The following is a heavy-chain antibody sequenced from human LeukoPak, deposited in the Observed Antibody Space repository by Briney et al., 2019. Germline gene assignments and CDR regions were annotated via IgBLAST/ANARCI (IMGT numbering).Heavy chain of an antibody. CDR3: ARAYNWNDPPVGY. Sequence: ASVKVSCKASGYTFTGCYMLWVRQAPAQGLEWMGWINPNSGGTNYEQNFQGRVTMTRDTSISTAYMELSRLRSDDTAVYYCARAYNWNDPPVGYWGQGTLVTVSS. D-gene: IGHD1-20*01. V-gene: IGHV1-2*02. CDR1: GYTFTGCY. J-gene: IGHJ4*02. CDR2: INPNSGGT.